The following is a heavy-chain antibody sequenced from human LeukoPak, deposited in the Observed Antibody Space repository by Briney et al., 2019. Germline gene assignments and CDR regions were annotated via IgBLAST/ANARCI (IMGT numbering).Heavy chain of an antibody. Sequence: GGSLRLSCAASGFTFSSSWMTWAHQAPVKGLEWVASINQDGSAKYYVDSVKGRFTISRDNAKNSLYLQMNSLGPEDTAVYYCARDPYSGNYGNYYYYYMDVWGKGTTVTVSS. V-gene: IGHV3-7*01. J-gene: IGHJ6*03. D-gene: IGHD1-26*01. CDR1: GFTFSSSW. CDR3: ARDPYSGNYGNYYYYYMDV. CDR2: INQDGSAK.